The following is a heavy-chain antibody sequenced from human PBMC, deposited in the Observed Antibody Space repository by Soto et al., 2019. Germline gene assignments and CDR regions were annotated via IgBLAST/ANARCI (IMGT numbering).Heavy chain of an antibody. Sequence: GGSLRLSCAASGFTFDDYAMHWVRQVPGKGLEWVSGINWNSGSIGYGDSVKGRFAISRDNAKNSLHLQMNSLRAEDTAVYYCASIVQASDYQGTYYFDYWGQGTLVTVPQ. J-gene: IGHJ4*02. CDR1: GFTFDDYA. CDR3: ASIVQASDYQGTYYFDY. CDR2: INWNSGSI. V-gene: IGHV3-9*01. D-gene: IGHD4-17*01.